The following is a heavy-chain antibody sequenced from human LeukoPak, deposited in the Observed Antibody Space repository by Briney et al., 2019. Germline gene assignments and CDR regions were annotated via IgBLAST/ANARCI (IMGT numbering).Heavy chain of an antibody. CDR3: ANHQGELLLDWFDP. D-gene: IGHD1-26*01. V-gene: IGHV3-23*01. CDR2: ISGSGGST. J-gene: IGHJ5*02. Sequence: QPGRSLRLSCAASGFTFSSYAMSWVRQAPGKGLEWVSAISGSGGSTYYADSVKGRFTNSRDNSKNTLYLQMNSLRAEDTAVYYCANHQGELLLDWFDPWGQGTLVTVSS. CDR1: GFTFSSYA.